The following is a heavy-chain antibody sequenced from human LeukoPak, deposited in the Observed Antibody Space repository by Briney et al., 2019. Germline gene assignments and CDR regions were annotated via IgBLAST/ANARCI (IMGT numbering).Heavy chain of an antibody. CDR1: GFTFSNYG. D-gene: IGHD1-26*01. CDR2: ITGSGDDA. V-gene: IGHV3-23*01. Sequence: PGGSLRLSCAASGFTFSNYGMSWLRQAPGKRLEWVSAITGSGDDAYYADSVHGRFTMSRDNSKSTLYLQMNSLRVEDTALYYCAKESTGSSPDYWGQGTLVTVSS. J-gene: IGHJ4*02. CDR3: AKESTGSSPDY.